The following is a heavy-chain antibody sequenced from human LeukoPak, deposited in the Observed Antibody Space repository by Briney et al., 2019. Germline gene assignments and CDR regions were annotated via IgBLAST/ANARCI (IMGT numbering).Heavy chain of an antibody. V-gene: IGHV3-30*02. CDR3: AKEGSSGWYGDY. CDR2: IWYDGSNK. J-gene: IGHJ4*02. Sequence: GGSLRLSCAASGFTFSSYGMHWVRQAPGKGLEWVAVIWYDGSNKYYADSVKGRFTISRDNSKNTLYLQMNSLRAEDTAVYYCAKEGSSGWYGDYWGQGTLVTVSS. CDR1: GFTFSSYG. D-gene: IGHD6-19*01.